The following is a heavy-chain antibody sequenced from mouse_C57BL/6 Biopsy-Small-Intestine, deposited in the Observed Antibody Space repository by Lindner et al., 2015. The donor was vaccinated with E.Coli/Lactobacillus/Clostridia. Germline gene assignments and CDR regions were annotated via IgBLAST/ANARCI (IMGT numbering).Heavy chain of an antibody. D-gene: IGHD3-1*01. J-gene: IGHJ2*01. CDR2: INPSGGST. CDR3: ARARGILTGYYYFDY. CDR1: GYTFTSYY. V-gene: IGHV1-64*01. Sequence: SVKVSCKASGYTFTSYYMHWVRQAPGQGLEWMGIINPSGGSTSYAQKFQGRVTMTRDTSTSTVYMELSSLRSEDTAVYYCARARGILTGYYYFDYWGQGTLVTVSS.